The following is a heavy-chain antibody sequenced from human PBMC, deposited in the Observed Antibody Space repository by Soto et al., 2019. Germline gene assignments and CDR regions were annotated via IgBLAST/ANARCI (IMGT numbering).Heavy chain of an antibody. CDR3: ARIPGLLWARGYFDY. J-gene: IGHJ4*02. V-gene: IGHV2-26*01. CDR1: GFSLSNARMG. CDR2: IFSNDEK. D-gene: IGHD3-10*01. Sequence: QVTLKESGPVLVKPTETLTLTCTVSGFSLSNARMGVSWIRQPPGKALEWLEHIFSNDEKSYSTSLKSRLTISKDTSKSQVVLTMTNMDPVDTATYYCARIPGLLWARGYFDYWGQGTLVTVSS.